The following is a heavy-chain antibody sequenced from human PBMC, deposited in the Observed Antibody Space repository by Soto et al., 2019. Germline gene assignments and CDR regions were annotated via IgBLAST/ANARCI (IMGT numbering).Heavy chain of an antibody. CDR3: ARGPRGQLSGMDV. V-gene: IGHV4-4*07. CDR2: IYSTGIT. D-gene: IGHD3-10*01. Sequence: QVHLQQSGPGLVKPSETVSLTCTVVDGSISGYYWSWTRQSAGKGLEWIGRIYSTGITDKNPSFKSRVTMSLDPSKNQLVLKLRSVTAADTAVYYCARGPRGQLSGMDVWGQGTAVNVSS. J-gene: IGHJ6*02. CDR1: DGSISGYY.